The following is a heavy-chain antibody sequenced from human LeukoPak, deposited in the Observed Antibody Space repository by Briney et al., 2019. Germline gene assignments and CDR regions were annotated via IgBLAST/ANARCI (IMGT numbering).Heavy chain of an antibody. CDR2: MNPNSGNT. Sequence: GASVKVSCKASGYTFTSYDINWVRQATGQGLEWMGWMNPNSGNTGYAQKFQGRVTMTRNTSISTAYMELSSLRSEDTAVYYCARAPLSYFDWLLDGYYYYGMDVWGQGTTVTVSS. V-gene: IGHV1-8*01. J-gene: IGHJ6*02. D-gene: IGHD3-9*01. CDR3: ARAPLSYFDWLLDGYYYYGMDV. CDR1: GYTFTSYD.